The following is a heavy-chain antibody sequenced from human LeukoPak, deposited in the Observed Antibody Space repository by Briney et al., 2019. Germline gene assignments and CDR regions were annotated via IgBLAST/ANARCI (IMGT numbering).Heavy chain of an antibody. CDR3: ARTGIDAFDV. CDR1: GFTFSNYG. CDR2: ISSTSLYI. Sequence: PGGSLRLSCTASGFTFSNYGMNWVRQAPGKGLEWVSSISSTSLYIYYADSLKGRFTISRDNAKNSLYLQMNSLRAEDTAVYYCARTGIDAFDVWGQGTMVTVSS. V-gene: IGHV3-21*01. J-gene: IGHJ3*01.